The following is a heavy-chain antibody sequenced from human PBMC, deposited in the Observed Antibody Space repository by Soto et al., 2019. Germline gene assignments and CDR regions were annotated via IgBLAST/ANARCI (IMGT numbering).Heavy chain of an antibody. Sequence: HGESLKISCKGSGYTFTSYWIGWVRQMPGEGLEWMGVIYPSDSDIRYSPSFQGQVTISADKSISTAYLQWSSLKASDTAMYYCARLLIGLDYWGQGTLVTVSS. CDR1: GYTFTSYW. CDR3: ARLLIGLDY. V-gene: IGHV5-51*01. CDR2: IYPSDSDI. D-gene: IGHD3-22*01. J-gene: IGHJ4*02.